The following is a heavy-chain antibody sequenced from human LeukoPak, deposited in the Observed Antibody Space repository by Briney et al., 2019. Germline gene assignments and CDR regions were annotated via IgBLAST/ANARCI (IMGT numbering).Heavy chain of an antibody. CDR2: IGSSGSTI. Sequence: GGSLRLSCAASGFTFSSYEMNWVRQAPGKGLEWVSYIGSSGSTIYYADSVKGRFTISRDNAKNSLYLQMNSLRAEDTAVYYCARTYYYDSGSSYYYYYGMDVWGQGTTVTVSS. D-gene: IGHD3-10*01. CDR3: ARTYYYDSGSSYYYYYGMDV. CDR1: GFTFSSYE. J-gene: IGHJ6*02. V-gene: IGHV3-48*03.